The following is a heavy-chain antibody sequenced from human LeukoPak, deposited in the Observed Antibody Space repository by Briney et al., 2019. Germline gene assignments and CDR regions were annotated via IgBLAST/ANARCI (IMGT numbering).Heavy chain of an antibody. V-gene: IGHV3-21*01. CDR3: ARDAANGYDRFDY. Sequence: KPGGSLRLSCAASGFTFSSYSMNWVRQAPGKGLEWVSSISKSSSYIYYADSLKGRFTISRDNAKSSLYLQINSLRAEDTAIYYCARDAANGYDRFDYWGQGTQVTVSS. CDR2: ISKSSSYI. D-gene: IGHD2-2*01. CDR1: GFTFSSYS. J-gene: IGHJ4*02.